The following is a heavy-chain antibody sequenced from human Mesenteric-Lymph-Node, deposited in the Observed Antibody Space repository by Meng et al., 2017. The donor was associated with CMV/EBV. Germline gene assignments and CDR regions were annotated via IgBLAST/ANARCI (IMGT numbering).Heavy chain of an antibody. J-gene: IGHJ6*02. CDR3: ARDRVPGGYYYYYYGMDV. V-gene: IGHV3-69-1*01. D-gene: IGHD2-2*01. CDR2: ISSSSTT. CDR1: GFTFSDYY. Sequence: GESLKISCAASGFTFSDYYMTWIRRAPGKGLEWISYISSSSTTYYADSVKGRFTISRDNAKNSLYLQMNSLRGEDTAVYYCARDRVPGGYYYYYYGMDVWGQGTTVTVSS.